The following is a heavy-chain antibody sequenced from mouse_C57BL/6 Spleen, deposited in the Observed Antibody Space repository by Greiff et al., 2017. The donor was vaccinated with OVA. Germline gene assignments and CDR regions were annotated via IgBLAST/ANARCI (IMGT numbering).Heavy chain of an antibody. CDR2: INPNNGGT. CDR3: ALKYYGSSYVDY. Sequence: VQLQQSGPELVKPGASVKISCKASGYTFTDYYMNWVKQSHGKSLEWIGDINPNNGGTSYNQKFKGKATLTVDKSSSTAYMELLSLTSEDSAVYYCALKYYGSSYVDYWGQGTTLTVSS. CDR1: GYTFTDYY. D-gene: IGHD1-1*01. V-gene: IGHV1-26*01. J-gene: IGHJ2*01.